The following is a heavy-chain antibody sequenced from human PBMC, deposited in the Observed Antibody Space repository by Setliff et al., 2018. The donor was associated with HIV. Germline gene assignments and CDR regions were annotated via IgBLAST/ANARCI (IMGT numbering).Heavy chain of an antibody. V-gene: IGHV3-48*04. CDR3: ARDWGEHYDSSGFSS. D-gene: IGHD3-22*01. CDR2: ISSSGSSI. Sequence: GGSLRLSCAASGFTFSSYTMNWVRQAPGKGLEWISYISSSGSSIYLANSVKGRFNISRDNAKNALYLQMNSLRAEDTAVYYWARDWGEHYDSSGFSSWGQGTLVTVS. CDR1: GFTFSSYT. J-gene: IGHJ5*02.